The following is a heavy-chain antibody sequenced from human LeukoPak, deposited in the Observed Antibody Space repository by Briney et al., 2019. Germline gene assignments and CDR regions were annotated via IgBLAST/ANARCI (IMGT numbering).Heavy chain of an antibody. CDR1: GFSLITSGMS. D-gene: IGHD4-17*01. J-gene: IGHJ4*02. CDR2: IDWDDDK. CDR3: ARISAYGDYYFDY. Sequence: SGPTLVNPTQTLTLTCTFSGFSLITSGMSVSWIRQPPGKALEWLALIDWDDDKYYSTSLKTRLTISKDTFKNQVVLTMTNMDPVDTATYYCARISAYGDYYFDYWGQGTLVTVSS. V-gene: IGHV2-70*01.